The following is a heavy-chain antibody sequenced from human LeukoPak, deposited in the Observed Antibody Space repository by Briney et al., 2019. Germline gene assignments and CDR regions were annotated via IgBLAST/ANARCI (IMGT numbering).Heavy chain of an antibody. CDR3: ARALHTPGWPYSGSPVRLFDY. Sequence: SETLSLXCTVSGGSISSGDYYWSWIRQPPGKGLEWIGYIYYSGITYYNPSLKSRVTISVDTSKNQFSLKLSSVTAADTAVYYCARALHTPGWPYSGSPVRLFDYWGQGTLVTVSS. J-gene: IGHJ4*02. CDR2: IYYSGIT. D-gene: IGHD1-26*01. V-gene: IGHV4-30-4*08. CDR1: GGSISSGDYY.